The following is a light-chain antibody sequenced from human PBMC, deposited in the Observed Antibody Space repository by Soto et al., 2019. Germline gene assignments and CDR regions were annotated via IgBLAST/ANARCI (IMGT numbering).Light chain of an antibody. Sequence: QSALTQPASVSGSPGQSITISCTGTSSDVGGYNYVSWYQQHPGKAPKLMIYEVSNRPSGVSNRFSGSKSGNTASLTISGLKAEDEADYYCSSYTSSSTPFFGPGTKXT. J-gene: IGLJ1*01. CDR2: EVS. V-gene: IGLV2-14*01. CDR3: SSYTSSSTPF. CDR1: SSDVGGYNY.